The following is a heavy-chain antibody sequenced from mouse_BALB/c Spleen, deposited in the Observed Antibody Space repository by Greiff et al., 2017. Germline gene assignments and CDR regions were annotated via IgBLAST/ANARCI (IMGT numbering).Heavy chain of an antibody. CDR1: GYTFTSYV. CDR2: INPYNDGT. J-gene: IGHJ1*01. D-gene: IGHD1-1*01. Sequence: VQLQHSGPELVKPGASVKMSCKASGYTFTSYVMHWVKQKPGQGLEWIGYINPYNDGTKYNEKFKGKATLTSDKSSSTAYMELSSLTSEDSAVYDCARGSSYVEYFDVGGAGTTVTVSS. V-gene: IGHV1-14*01. CDR3: ARGSSYVEYFDV.